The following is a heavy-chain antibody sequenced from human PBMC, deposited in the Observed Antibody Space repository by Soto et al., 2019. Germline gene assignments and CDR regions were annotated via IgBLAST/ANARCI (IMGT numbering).Heavy chain of an antibody. CDR1: GFTFSSYA. CDR3: ARDGWNWNYALDY. CDR2: ISYDGSNK. V-gene: IGHV3-30-3*01. J-gene: IGHJ4*02. D-gene: IGHD1-7*01. Sequence: HVQLVESGGGVVQPGRSLRLSCAASGFTFSSYAMHWVRQAPGKGLGWVAVISYDGSNKYYADSVKGRFTISRDNSYNTLYLQMNSLRAEDTAVYYCARDGWNWNYALDYWGQGTLVTVSS.